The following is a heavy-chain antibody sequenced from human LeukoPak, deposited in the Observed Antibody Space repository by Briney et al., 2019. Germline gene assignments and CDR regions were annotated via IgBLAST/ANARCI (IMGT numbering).Heavy chain of an antibody. J-gene: IGHJ4*02. CDR1: GFTFSDHY. V-gene: IGHV3-72*01. D-gene: IGHD2/OR15-2a*01. CDR3: TRDFSS. CDR2: TGNKANSYTT. Sequence: PGGSLRLSCVASGFTFSDHYMDWVRQAPGKGLEWVGHTGNKANSYTTEYAASVKGRFTISRDESKNSLYLQMNSLKIEDTAVYYCTRDFSSWGQGTLVTVSP.